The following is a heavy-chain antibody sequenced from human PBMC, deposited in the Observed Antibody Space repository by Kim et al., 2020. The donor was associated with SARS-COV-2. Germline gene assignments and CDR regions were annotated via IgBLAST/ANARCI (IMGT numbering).Heavy chain of an antibody. CDR2: INGDGVST. Sequence: GGSLRLSCAASGFKFSNYGMTWVSQAPGKGLEWVSLINGDGVSTYSADSVKGRFTISRDNSKNTVYLQMKSLRAEDTAVYYCAKGSDFDYWGRGTLVTVS. CDR3: AKGSDFDY. V-gene: IGHV3-23*01. CDR1: GFKFSNYG. J-gene: IGHJ4*02.